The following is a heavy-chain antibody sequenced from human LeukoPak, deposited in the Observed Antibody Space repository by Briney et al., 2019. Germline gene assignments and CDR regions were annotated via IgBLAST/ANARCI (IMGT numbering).Heavy chain of an antibody. CDR1: GYTFTSYY. J-gene: IGHJ4*02. CDR3: ARDQYYYDSSDYRNFDY. V-gene: IGHV1-46*01. Sequence: ASVKVSCKASGYTFTSYYMHWVRQASGQGLEWMGIINPSGGSTSYAQKFQGRVTMTRDMPTSTAYMDLRSLRSDDTAVYYCARDQYYYDSSDYRNFDYWGQGTLVTVSS. CDR2: INPSGGST. D-gene: IGHD3-22*01.